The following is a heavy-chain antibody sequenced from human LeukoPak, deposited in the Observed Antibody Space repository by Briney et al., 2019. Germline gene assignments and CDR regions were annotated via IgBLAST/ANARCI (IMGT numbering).Heavy chain of an antibody. Sequence: SETLSLTCAVYGGSFSGYYWSWIRQPPGKGLEWIGEINHSGSTNYNPSLKSRVTISVDTSKNQFSLKLGSVTAADTAVYYCAREYSSSIGAFDIWGQGTMVTVSS. J-gene: IGHJ3*02. CDR1: GGSFSGYY. CDR2: INHSGST. D-gene: IGHD6-6*01. CDR3: AREYSSSIGAFDI. V-gene: IGHV4-34*01.